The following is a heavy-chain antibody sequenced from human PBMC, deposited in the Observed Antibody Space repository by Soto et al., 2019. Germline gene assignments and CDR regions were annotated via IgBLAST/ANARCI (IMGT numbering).Heavy chain of an antibody. Sequence: QVRLVESGGGVVQPGRSLRLSCTASGFSFSSYAMYWFRQPPGRGLEWVAVISHDGINKHYADSVNGRVTVSRDNSNPTLDLQLNSLRGEDTAMYYCARDMYSSDYFVKWFEPWGQGTLVTVSS. CDR2: ISHDGINK. CDR3: ARDMYSSDYFVKWFEP. J-gene: IGHJ5*02. V-gene: IGHV3-30-3*01. D-gene: IGHD6-19*01. CDR1: GFSFSSYA.